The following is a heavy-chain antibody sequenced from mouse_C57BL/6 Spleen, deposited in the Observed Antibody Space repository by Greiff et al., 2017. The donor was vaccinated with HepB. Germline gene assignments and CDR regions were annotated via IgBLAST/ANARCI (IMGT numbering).Heavy chain of an antibody. J-gene: IGHJ1*03. CDR2: ISYDGSN. D-gene: IGHD2-1*01. Sequence: VQLKESGPGLVKPSQSLSLTCSVTGYSITSGYYWNWIRQFPGNKLEWMGYISYDGSNNYNPSLKNRISITRDTSKNQFFLKLNSVTTEDTATYYCADYGNYLYFDVWGTGTTVTVSS. CDR3: ADYGNYLYFDV. V-gene: IGHV3-6*01. CDR1: GYSITSGYY.